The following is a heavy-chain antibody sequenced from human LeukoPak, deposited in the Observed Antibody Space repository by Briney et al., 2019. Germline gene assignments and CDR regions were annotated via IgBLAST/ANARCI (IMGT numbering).Heavy chain of an antibody. V-gene: IGHV1-2*02. J-gene: IGHJ4*02. CDR2: INSNKGDT. CDR3: ATERAVAAAGSFDY. CDR1: GYTFTGYY. D-gene: IGHD6-13*01. Sequence: ASVKVSCKASGYTFTGYYIHWVRQAPGQGLEWMGWINSNKGDTSCAQKFQGRVTMTRDTSISTAYMEVNRLTSDDTAVYYCATERAVAAAGSFDYWGQGTLVTVSS.